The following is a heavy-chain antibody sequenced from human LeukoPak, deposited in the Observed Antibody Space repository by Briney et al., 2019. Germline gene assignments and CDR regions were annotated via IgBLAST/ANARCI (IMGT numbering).Heavy chain of an antibody. D-gene: IGHD3-10*01. V-gene: IGHV5-51*01. CDR1: GYSFTSYW. CDR3: ARVGTGRGGSTPIGDY. CDR2: IYPGDSDT. Sequence: GESLKISCKGSGYSFTSYWIGWVRQMPGKGLEWMGIIYPGDSDTRYSSSFQGQVTISADKSISTAYLQWSSLKASDTAMYYCARVGTGRGGSTPIGDYWGQGTLVTVSS. J-gene: IGHJ4*02.